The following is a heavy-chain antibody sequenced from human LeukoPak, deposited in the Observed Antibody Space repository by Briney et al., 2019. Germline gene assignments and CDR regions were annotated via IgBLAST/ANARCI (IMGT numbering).Heavy chain of an antibody. D-gene: IGHD3-10*01. CDR3: AKYRPGTYYRGPGMDV. Sequence: GGALRPSCAASGFTFSSYAMSWVRQAPGKGLEWVSATGGDGSRTFYADFVKGRFTISRDNSKNTLYLRVDSLRAEDTAVYYCAKYRPGTYYRGPGMDVWGQGTTVTVSS. CDR2: TGGDGSRT. V-gene: IGHV3-23*01. J-gene: IGHJ6*02. CDR1: GFTFSSYA.